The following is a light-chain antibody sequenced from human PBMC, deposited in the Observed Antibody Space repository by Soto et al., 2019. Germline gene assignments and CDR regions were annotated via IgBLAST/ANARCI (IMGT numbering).Light chain of an antibody. Sequence: EIVLTQSPVTLSLSPGERATLSCRASQSVRTYLAWYQQRPGQAPRLLIYDASNRATGIPARFSGSGSGTDFTLTISSLEPEDFAVYYCQLRNSWPGTFGQGTNLEIK. CDR3: QLRNSWPGT. V-gene: IGKV3-11*01. CDR1: QSVRTY. CDR2: DAS. J-gene: IGKJ2*02.